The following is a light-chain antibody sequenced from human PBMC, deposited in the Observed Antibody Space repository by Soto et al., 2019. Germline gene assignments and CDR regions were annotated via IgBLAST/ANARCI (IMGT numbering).Light chain of an antibody. CDR1: SGHSTYI. J-gene: IGLJ2*01. CDR3: ETWDTNVVV. V-gene: IGLV4-60*02. Sequence: QPVLTQSSSASASLGSSVKLTCTLSSGHSTYIIACHQQQPGKAPRYLMKLEGSGSYNKGSGIPDRFSGSSSGADRYLTISNLQFEDEADYYCETWDTNVVVFGGGTKVTVL. CDR2: LEGSGSY.